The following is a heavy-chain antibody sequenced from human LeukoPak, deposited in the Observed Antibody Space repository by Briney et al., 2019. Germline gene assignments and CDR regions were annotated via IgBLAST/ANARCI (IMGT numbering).Heavy chain of an antibody. Sequence: SVKVSCKASGGTFSSYAISWVRQAPGQGLEWMGRIIPILGIANYAQKFQGRVTITADKSTSTAYMELSSLRSDDTAVYYCAREGYCNNTICDKPFDYWGQGTLVTVSS. J-gene: IGHJ4*02. V-gene: IGHV1-69*04. D-gene: IGHD2-2*01. CDR2: IIPILGIA. CDR3: AREGYCNNTICDKPFDY. CDR1: GGTFSSYA.